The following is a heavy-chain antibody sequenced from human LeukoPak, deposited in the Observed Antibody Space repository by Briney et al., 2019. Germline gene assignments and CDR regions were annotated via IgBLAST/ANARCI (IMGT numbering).Heavy chain of an antibody. CDR1: GGSISSYY. D-gene: IGHD1-26*01. J-gene: IGHJ4*02. V-gene: IGHV4-59*01. CDR3: ARVGEVGATDY. Sequence: SETLSLTCTVSGGSISSYYWSWIRQPPGKGLEWIGYIYYSGSPNYNPSLKSRVTISVDTSKNQFSLKLSSVTAADTAVYYCARVGEVGATDYWGQGTLVTVSS. CDR2: IYYSGSP.